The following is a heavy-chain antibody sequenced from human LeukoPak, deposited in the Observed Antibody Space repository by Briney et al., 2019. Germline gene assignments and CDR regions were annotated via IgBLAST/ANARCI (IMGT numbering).Heavy chain of an antibody. CDR3: ARGGGFWSGYYLDY. CDR1: GGSISSYY. D-gene: IGHD3-3*01. V-gene: IGHV4-59*01. Sequence: SETLSLTCTVSGGSISSYYWGCIRQRPGNGLKWVGYIYYSGSTNSNPSLKSRVTISVDTSKNQFSLKLSSVTAADTAVYYCARGGGFWSGYYLDYWGQGTLVTVSS. CDR2: IYYSGST. J-gene: IGHJ4*02.